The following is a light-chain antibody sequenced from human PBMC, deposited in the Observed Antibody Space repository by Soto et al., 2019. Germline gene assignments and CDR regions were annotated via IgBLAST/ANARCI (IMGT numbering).Light chain of an antibody. CDR2: EVS. J-gene: IGLJ1*01. Sequence: QSVLTQPPSASGSPGQSVTISCTGTSSDVGGYNYVSWYQQHPGKAPKLMIYEVSKRPSGVPDRFSGSKSGNTASLTVSGLQAEDEADYYCRSYAGSNNRGVFGTGTKVTVL. V-gene: IGLV2-8*01. CDR1: SSDVGGYNY. CDR3: RSYAGSNNRGV.